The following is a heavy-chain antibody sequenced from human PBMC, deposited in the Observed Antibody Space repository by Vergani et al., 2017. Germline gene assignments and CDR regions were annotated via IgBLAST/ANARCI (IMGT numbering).Heavy chain of an antibody. CDR3: ARARGIAARREFDY. CDR1: GGSISSYY. Sequence: QVQLQESGPGLVKPSETLSLTCTVSGGSISSYYWSWIRQPTGKGLEWIGYIYYSGSTNYNPSLKSRVTISVDTSKNQFSLKLSSVTAADTAVYYCARARGIAARREFDYWGQGTLVTVSS. CDR2: IYYSGST. J-gene: IGHJ4*02. V-gene: IGHV4-59*01. D-gene: IGHD6-6*01.